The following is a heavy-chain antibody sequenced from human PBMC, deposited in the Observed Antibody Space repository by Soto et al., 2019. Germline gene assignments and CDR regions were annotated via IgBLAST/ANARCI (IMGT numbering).Heavy chain of an antibody. D-gene: IGHD3-3*01. V-gene: IGHV4-34*01. CDR1: GGSLSGYC. Sequence: SETLSLTCAVYGGSLSGYCWSWIRQPPGKGLEWIGEINHSGSTNYNPSLKSRVTISVDTSKNQLSLKLNSVTDADPAVYYCAAEVGFGPVFDYWGQGTLVSVAS. CDR2: INHSGST. CDR3: AAEVGFGPVFDY. J-gene: IGHJ4*02.